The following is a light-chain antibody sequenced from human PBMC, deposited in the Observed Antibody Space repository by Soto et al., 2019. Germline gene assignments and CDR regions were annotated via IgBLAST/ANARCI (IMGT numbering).Light chain of an antibody. CDR1: QSLLHSNGYNY. Sequence: DIVMTQSPLSLPVTPGEPASISCRSSQSLLHSNGYNYLDWYLQKPGQSPQLLIYLGSNRGSGVPDRFSGSGSGTDFTLKISRVEAEDVGVYYCMQALQTPLFTFGPGTKVDIK. CDR2: LGS. V-gene: IGKV2-28*01. J-gene: IGKJ3*01. CDR3: MQALQTPLFT.